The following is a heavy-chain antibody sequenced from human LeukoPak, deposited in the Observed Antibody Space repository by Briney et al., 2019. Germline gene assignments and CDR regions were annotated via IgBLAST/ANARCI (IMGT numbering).Heavy chain of an antibody. CDR3: ARSSSYRGPKGAFDI. CDR2: ISSSGSTI. D-gene: IGHD3-10*01. J-gene: IGHJ3*02. Sequence: PGGSLRLSCAASGFTFSSYEMNWVRQAPGKGLEWVSYISSSGSTIYYADSVKGRFTISRDNSKNTLYLQMNSLRAEDTAVYYCARSSSYRGPKGAFDIWAKGQWSPSLQ. CDR1: GFTFSSYE. V-gene: IGHV3-48*03.